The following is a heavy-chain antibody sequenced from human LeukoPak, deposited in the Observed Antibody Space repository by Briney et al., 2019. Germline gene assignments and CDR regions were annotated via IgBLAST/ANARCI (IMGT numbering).Heavy chain of an antibody. V-gene: IGHV4-34*01. CDR2: INHSGST. CDR1: GGSFSNYY. Sequence: SETLSLTCAVYGGSFSNYYWSWIRQPPGKGLEWIGEINHSGSTNYNPSLKSRVTISLDTSKNQFSLKLSSVTAADTAVYYCARGREMATLKAFDPWGQGTLVAVSS. J-gene: IGHJ5*02. CDR3: ARGREMATLKAFDP. D-gene: IGHD5-24*01.